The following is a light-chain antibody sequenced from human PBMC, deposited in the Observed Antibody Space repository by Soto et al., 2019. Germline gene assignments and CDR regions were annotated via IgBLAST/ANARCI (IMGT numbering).Light chain of an antibody. J-gene: IGKJ3*01. CDR3: QQLNTYT. CDR2: AAS. V-gene: IGKV1-9*01. CDR1: QGVSRY. Sequence: DIQLTQSPSFLSASVGGRVTLTCRASQGVSRYLAWYQKRSGRAPKLLIYAASTLQSGVPSRFSGSGSGTEFTLTISSLQPEDSATYYCQQLNTYTFGPGTTVDIK.